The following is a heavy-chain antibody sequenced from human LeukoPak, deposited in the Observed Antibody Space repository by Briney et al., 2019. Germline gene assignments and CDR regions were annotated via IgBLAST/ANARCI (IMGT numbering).Heavy chain of an antibody. CDR1: GGSISSSSYY. CDR2: IYYSGST. V-gene: IGHV4-39*07. D-gene: IGHD5-18*01. CDR3: ARAKGYSYGLQTDY. Sequence: SETLSLTCTVSGGSISSSSYYWGWIRQPPGKGLEWIGSIYYSGSTYYNPSLKSRVTISVDTSKNQFSLKLSSVTAADTAVYYCARAKGYSYGLQTDYWGQGTLVTVSS. J-gene: IGHJ4*02.